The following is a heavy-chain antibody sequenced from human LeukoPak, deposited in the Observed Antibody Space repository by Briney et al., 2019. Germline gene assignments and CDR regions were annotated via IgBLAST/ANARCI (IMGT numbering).Heavy chain of an antibody. V-gene: IGHV3-30*04. J-gene: IGHJ6*02. CDR2: ISYDGSNK. CDR3: ARDDYYYGMDV. CDR1: GFTFSSYA. Sequence: GGSLRLSCAASGFTFSSYAMHWVRQAPGKGLEWVAVISYDGSNKYYADSVKGRFTISRDNSKSTLYLQMNSLRAEDTAVYYCARDDYYYGMDVWGQGTTVTVSS.